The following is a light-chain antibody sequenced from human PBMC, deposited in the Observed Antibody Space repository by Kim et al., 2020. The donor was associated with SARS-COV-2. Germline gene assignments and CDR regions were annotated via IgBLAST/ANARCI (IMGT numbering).Light chain of an antibody. Sequence: IVVTQSPATVSVSPGEGVTLSCRTSQSVAGLLAWYQQKSGQAPRLLIYSTSTRATGVPARFSGSGSGTEFTLTISSVRSEDSAVYYCQGHNSWPPVYTFGQGTKLEI. CDR2: STS. CDR3: QGHNSWPPVYT. J-gene: IGKJ2*01. V-gene: IGKV3-15*01. CDR1: QSVAGL.